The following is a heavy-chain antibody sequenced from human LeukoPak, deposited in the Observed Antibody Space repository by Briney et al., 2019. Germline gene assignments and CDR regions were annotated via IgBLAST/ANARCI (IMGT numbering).Heavy chain of an antibody. CDR1: GFTFSSYA. Sequence: GGSLRLSCAASGFTFSSYAMSWVRQAPGKGLEWVSAISGSGGSTYYAASVKGRFTISRDNSKNTLYLQMNSLRAEDTAVYYCAKSEGNIYSGSYLDYWGQGTLVTVSS. CDR3: AKSEGNIYSGSYLDY. J-gene: IGHJ4*02. D-gene: IGHD1-26*01. V-gene: IGHV3-23*01. CDR2: ISGSGGST.